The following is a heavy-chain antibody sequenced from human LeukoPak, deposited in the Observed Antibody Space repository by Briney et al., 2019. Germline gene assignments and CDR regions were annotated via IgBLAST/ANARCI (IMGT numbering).Heavy chain of an antibody. Sequence: NPSETLSLTCTVSGGSIRSSCYYWGWIRQPPGKGLEWIGYIYYSGSTYYNPSLKSRVTISVDTSKNQFSLKLSSVTAADTAVYYCAGVFLEWYFDYWGQGTLVTVSS. D-gene: IGHD3-3*01. V-gene: IGHV4-61*05. CDR2: IYYSGST. CDR1: GGSIRSSCYY. J-gene: IGHJ4*02. CDR3: AGVFLEWYFDY.